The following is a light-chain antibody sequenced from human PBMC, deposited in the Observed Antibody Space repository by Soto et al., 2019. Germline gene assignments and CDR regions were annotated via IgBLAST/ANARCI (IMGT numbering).Light chain of an antibody. CDR3: QQYNSYPFT. V-gene: IGKV1-5*03. CDR1: QTISTW. Sequence: DIQMTQSPSTLSASVGDRVTITCRASQTISTWLAWYQQRPGKAPNLLIYKASSLESGVPSRFSGSGSGTEFTLTIGSLQPDDFAPYYCQQYNSYPFTFGPGTKVDIK. J-gene: IGKJ3*01. CDR2: KAS.